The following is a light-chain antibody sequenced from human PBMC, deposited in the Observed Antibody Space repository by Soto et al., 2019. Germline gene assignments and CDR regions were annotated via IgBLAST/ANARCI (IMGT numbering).Light chain of an antibody. CDR2: GTS. V-gene: IGKV3-20*01. Sequence: EIVFTQSPGTLSLSPGERATLSCRASQSVGSSYLAWYQQKPGQAPRVIIYGTSSRETGIPDRFSGSGAGTECTRTISRLEPEDVAVDYCQQYTTLSWTFGQGTKVDIK. J-gene: IGKJ1*01. CDR1: QSVGSSY. CDR3: QQYTTLSWT.